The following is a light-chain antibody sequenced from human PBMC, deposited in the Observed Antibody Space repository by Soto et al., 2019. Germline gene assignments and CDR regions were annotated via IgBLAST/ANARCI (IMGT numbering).Light chain of an antibody. CDR3: QQYGSSPWT. J-gene: IGKJ1*01. V-gene: IGKV3-20*01. CDR2: GAS. CDR1: QSVSSSY. Sequence: EIVLTQSPGTLSLSPGERATLSCRASQSVSSSYLAWYQQKQGQVPRLLLYGASSRATGIPDRFSGSGSGTDFTLTINSLEPEDFAVYYCQQYGSSPWTFGQGTKV.